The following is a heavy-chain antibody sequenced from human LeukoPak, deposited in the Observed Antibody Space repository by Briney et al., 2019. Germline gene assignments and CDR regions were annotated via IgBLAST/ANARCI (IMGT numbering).Heavy chain of an antibody. V-gene: IGHV3-7*03. CDR3: AKGGVAAAGIGFDFDY. J-gene: IGHJ4*02. Sequence: GGSLRLSCAASGFINSYWMSWVRQAPGKGLEWVANIKPDGSEKYYADSVKGRFTISRDNAKNSLYLQMNSLRAEDTALYYCAKGGVAAAGIGFDFDYWGQGTLVTVSS. CDR1: GFINSYW. D-gene: IGHD6-13*01. CDR2: IKPDGSEK.